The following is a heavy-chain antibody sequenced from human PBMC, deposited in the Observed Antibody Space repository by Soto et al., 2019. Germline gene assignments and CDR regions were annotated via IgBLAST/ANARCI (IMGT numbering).Heavy chain of an antibody. CDR1: GGSISSGDYY. V-gene: IGHV4-30-4*01. CDR2: IYYSGST. CDR3: SRLYGGAYMLGCYYDY. J-gene: IGHJ4*02. Sequence: SETLSLTCTVSGGSISSGDYYWSWIRQPPGKGLEWIGYIYYSGSTYYNPSLKSRVTISVDTSKNQFSLKLSSVTAADTAVYYCSRLYGGAYMLGCYYDYWGQGTRIT. D-gene: IGHD4-17*01.